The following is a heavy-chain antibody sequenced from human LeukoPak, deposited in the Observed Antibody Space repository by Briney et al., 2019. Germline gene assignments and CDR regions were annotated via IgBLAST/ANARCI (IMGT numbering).Heavy chain of an antibody. J-gene: IGHJ5*02. D-gene: IGHD6-13*01. CDR2: IYYSGST. CDR3: ARVPAAGSWFDP. CDR1: GGSISSSSYY. V-gene: IGHV4-39*07. Sequence: PSETLSLTCTVSGGSISSSSYYWGWIRQPPGKGLEWIGSIYYSGSTYYNPSLKSRVTISVDTSKNQFSLKLSSVTAADTAVYYCARVPAAGSWFDPWGQGTLVTVSS.